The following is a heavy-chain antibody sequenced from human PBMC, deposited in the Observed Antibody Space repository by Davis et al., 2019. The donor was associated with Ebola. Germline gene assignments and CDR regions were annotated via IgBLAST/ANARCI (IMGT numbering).Heavy chain of an antibody. CDR2: IYYTGST. Sequence: SETLSLTCTVSGGSVSSGGHYWSWIRQPPGKGLEWIAYIYYTGSTYYNPSLKSRLAMSVDTSKNQFSLQLSSVTAADTAVYYCARGVGTTSWYEYFDSWGQGTLVTVSS. D-gene: IGHD2-2*01. CDR1: GGSVSSGGHY. J-gene: IGHJ4*01. CDR3: ARGVGTTSWYEYFDS. V-gene: IGHV4-61*08.